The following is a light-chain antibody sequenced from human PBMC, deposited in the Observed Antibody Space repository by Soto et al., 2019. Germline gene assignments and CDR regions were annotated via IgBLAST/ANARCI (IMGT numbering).Light chain of an antibody. CDR2: SAS. CDR3: RQAKSFPLT. CDR1: QDISNW. J-gene: IGKJ5*01. V-gene: IGKV1-12*01. Sequence: DIQMTQSPSSVSASVGDRVTITCRASQDISNWLAWYQQKPGEAPKLLIFSASNLQSGVPSRFSGSGSGTDFRLTISSLQLEDFATYFCRQAKSFPLTFGQGTRLEIK.